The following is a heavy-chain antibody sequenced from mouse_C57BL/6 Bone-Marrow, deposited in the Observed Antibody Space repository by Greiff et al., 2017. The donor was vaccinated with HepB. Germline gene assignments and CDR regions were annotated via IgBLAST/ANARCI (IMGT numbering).Heavy chain of an antibody. J-gene: IGHJ2*01. D-gene: IGHD1-1*01. CDR3: ARKGAYFYYFDY. V-gene: IGHV7-3*01. CDR1: GFTFTDYY. CDR2: IRNKANGYTT. Sequence: EVKVVESGGGLVQPGGSLSLSCAASGFTFTDYYMSWVRQPPGKALEWLGFIRNKANGYTTEYSASVKARFTISRDNSQSILYLQMNALRAEDSATYYCARKGAYFYYFDYWGQGTTLTVSS.